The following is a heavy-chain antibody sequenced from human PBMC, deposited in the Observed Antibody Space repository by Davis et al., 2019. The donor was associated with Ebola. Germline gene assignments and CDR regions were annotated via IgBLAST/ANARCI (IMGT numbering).Heavy chain of an antibody. V-gene: IGHV3-21*01. D-gene: IGHD7-27*01. CDR3: VRGPVNWGFGY. CDR2: ISSSSNYI. Sequence: ESLKTPCAAPGFTFSSNSMNWVRPAPGKGLEWVSFISSSSNYIYYADSVKGRLTVSRDNAKNSLYLQMNSLKAEDTAVYYCVRGPVNWGFGYWGQGTLVTVSS. J-gene: IGHJ4*02. CDR1: GFTFSSNS.